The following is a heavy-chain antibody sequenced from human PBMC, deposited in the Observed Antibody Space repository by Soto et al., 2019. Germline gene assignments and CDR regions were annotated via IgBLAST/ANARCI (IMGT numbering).Heavy chain of an antibody. D-gene: IGHD6-19*01. V-gene: IGHV4-4*02. J-gene: IGHJ4*02. CDR1: GDSLSNDNW. Sequence: QVQLQESGPRLVKPSGTLSLTCAVSGDSLSNDNWWTWVRQAPGRGLEWIGEGFHNGNTNYNPSLESRVTISLDKSKNPFSLTMTSVTAADTAIYYCATAPNSSVVLVSWGQGTLVTVSS. CDR3: ATAPNSSVVLVS. CDR2: GFHNGNT.